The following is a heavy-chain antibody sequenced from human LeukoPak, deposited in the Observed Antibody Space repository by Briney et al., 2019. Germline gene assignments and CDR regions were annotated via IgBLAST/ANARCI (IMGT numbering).Heavy chain of an antibody. J-gene: IGHJ3*02. V-gene: IGHV3-48*03. Sequence: PGGSLRLSCAASRFTFSSSEMNWVRQAPGKGPEWVSYISSSGSTMYYADSVKGRFTISRDNAENSLYLQMNNLRVEDTAVYYCARDTARITDACDMWGQGTMVTVSS. CDR1: RFTFSSSE. CDR3: ARDTARITDACDM. D-gene: IGHD3-10*01. CDR2: ISSSGSTM.